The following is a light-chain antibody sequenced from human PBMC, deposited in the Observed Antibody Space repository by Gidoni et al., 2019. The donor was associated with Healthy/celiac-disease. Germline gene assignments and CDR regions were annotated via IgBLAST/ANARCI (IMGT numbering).Light chain of an antibody. J-gene: IGKJ4*01. CDR3: QHRSNWPLT. V-gene: IGKV3-11*01. CDR2: DAS. Sequence: EIVLTQSPATLSLSPGERATLPCRASQSVSSYLAWYQQKLGQAPRLLIYDASNRATGIPARFSGSGSGTDFTLTISSLEPEDFAVYYCQHRSNWPLTFGGGTKVEIK. CDR1: QSVSSY.